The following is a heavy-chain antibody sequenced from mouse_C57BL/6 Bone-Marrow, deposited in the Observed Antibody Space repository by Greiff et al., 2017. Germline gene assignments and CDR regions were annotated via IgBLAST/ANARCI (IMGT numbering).Heavy chain of an antibody. CDR1: GYAFTNYL. D-gene: IGHD1-1*01. Sequence: VKLMESGAELVRPGTSVKVSCKASGYAFTNYLIEWVKQRPGQGLEWIGVINPGSGGTYYNEKFKGKATLTADKSSSTAYMQLSSLTSEDSAVYFCARSHYYYGSSHWYFDVWGTGTTVTVSS. V-gene: IGHV1-54*01. CDR3: ARSHYYYGSSHWYFDV. J-gene: IGHJ1*03. CDR2: INPGSGGT.